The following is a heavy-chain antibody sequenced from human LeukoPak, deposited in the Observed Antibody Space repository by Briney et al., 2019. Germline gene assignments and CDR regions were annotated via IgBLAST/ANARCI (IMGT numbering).Heavy chain of an antibody. CDR1: GGTFSSYT. D-gene: IGHD2-2*01. Sequence: ASVKVSCKASGGTFSSYTISWVRQAPGQGLEWMGRIIPILGIANYTQKFQGRVTITADKSTSTAYMELSSLRSEDTAVYYCAKGSYCSSTSCPNYWGQGTLVTVSS. J-gene: IGHJ4*02. CDR3: AKGSYCSSTSCPNY. CDR2: IIPILGIA. V-gene: IGHV1-69*02.